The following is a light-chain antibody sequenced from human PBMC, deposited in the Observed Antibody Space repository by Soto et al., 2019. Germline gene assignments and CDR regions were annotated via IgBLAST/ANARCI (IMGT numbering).Light chain of an antibody. V-gene: IGKV3-11*01. J-gene: IGKJ1*01. CDR3: QQSYITPVT. CDR1: QSVGSY. CDR2: DAS. Sequence: SMFIHSPETLSFSPGSRATVSSMASQSVGSYLAWYQHKPGQAPRLLIYDASNRATGIPARFSGSGSGTDFTLTISSLQPEDFATYYCQQSYITPVTFCHGGKVDIK.